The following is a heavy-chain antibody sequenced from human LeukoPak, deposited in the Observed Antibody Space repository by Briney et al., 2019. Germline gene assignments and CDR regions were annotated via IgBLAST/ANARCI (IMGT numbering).Heavy chain of an antibody. V-gene: IGHV3-30*02. J-gene: IGHJ6*03. CDR2: IRYDGTNT. D-gene: IGHD1-14*01. Sequence: GGSLRLSRVVSGFTFSNYCMHWVRQAPGKGLDWVAFIRYDGTNTYHADSVKGRFTISRDNSKSTLFLQMDSLRVEDTAVYFCAKALSDHVVYYNYMDVWGKGTTVTVSS. CDR3: AKALSDHVVYYNYMDV. CDR1: GFTFSNYC.